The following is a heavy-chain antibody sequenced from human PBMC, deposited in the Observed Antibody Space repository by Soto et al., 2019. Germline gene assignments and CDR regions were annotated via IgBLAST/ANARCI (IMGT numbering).Heavy chain of an antibody. CDR3: ATLWFGAADY. D-gene: IGHD3-10*01. Sequence: QLQLQESGPGLVKPSETLSLTCTVSGGSISRSSYYWGWIRQPPGKGLEWIGSIYYSGSTHYNPSLKRRDTISVDTSKTQFSLKLSSVTAADTAVYYCATLWFGAADYWGQGTLVTVSS. CDR2: IYYSGST. V-gene: IGHV4-39*01. CDR1: GGSISRSSYY. J-gene: IGHJ4*02.